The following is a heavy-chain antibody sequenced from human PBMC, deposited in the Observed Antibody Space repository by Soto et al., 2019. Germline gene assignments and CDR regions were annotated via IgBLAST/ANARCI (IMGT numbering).Heavy chain of an antibody. V-gene: IGHV3-30-3*01. CDR3: ARVLRFLEWFSYYGMDV. CDR2: ISYDGSNK. D-gene: IGHD3-3*01. J-gene: IGHJ6*04. CDR1: GFTFSSYA. Sequence: GVSLRLSCAASGFTFSSYAMHWVRQAPGKGLEWVAVISYDGSNKYYADSVKGRFTISRDNSKNTLYLQMNSLRAEDTAVYYCARVLRFLEWFSYYGMDVWGKGPTVTVSS.